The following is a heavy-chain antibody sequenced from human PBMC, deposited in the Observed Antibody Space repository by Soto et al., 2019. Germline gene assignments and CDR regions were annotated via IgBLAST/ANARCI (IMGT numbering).Heavy chain of an antibody. CDR3: AKDRDYPRDQFHY. CDR2: ISANGQGI. CDR1: GFTFTYYA. V-gene: IGHV3-23*01. Sequence: GGSLRLSCTASGFTFTYYAFSWVRQAPGKGLEWVSAISANGQGIYYADSVRGRFTISRDNSKNTVFLHMDSLRAEDTAVYYCAKDRDYPRDQFHYWGQGTLVTSPQ. D-gene: IGHD2-2*01. J-gene: IGHJ4*02.